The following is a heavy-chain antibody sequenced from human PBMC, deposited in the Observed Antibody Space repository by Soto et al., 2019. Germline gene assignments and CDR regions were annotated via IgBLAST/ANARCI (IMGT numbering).Heavy chain of an antibody. CDR1: GFSLSDARVG. J-gene: IGHJ5*02. CDR3: ARIYNSAVYNWFDH. Sequence: STLVNPTETLTLTCTFSGFSLSDARVGVSWIRQPPGKAPDWLAHIFSNGEKSYSTSLKSRLTISKDTSKSQVVLTMTNIDNVDTCTYYCARIYNSAVYNWFDHWGRGTLVTVSS. V-gene: IGHV2-26*01. CDR2: IFSNGEK. D-gene: IGHD6-19*01.